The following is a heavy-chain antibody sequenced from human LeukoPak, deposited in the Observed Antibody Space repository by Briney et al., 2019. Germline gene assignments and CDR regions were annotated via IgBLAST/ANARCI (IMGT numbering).Heavy chain of an antibody. D-gene: IGHD6-13*01. V-gene: IGHV3-23*01. CDR2: ISGSGGSS. Sequence: GGSLRLSCAASGFTFSSYAMSWVRQAPGKGLEWVSAISGSGGSSYYADSVKGRFTISRDNSKNTLYLQMNSLRAEDTAVYYCAKGLPGIAALRSYFDYWGQGTLVTVSS. CDR3: AKGLPGIAALRSYFDY. J-gene: IGHJ4*02. CDR1: GFTFSSYA.